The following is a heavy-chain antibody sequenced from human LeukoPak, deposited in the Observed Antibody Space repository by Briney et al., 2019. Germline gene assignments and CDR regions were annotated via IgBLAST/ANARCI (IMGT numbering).Heavy chain of an antibody. J-gene: IGHJ4*02. CDR1: GFTLSSYA. CDR3: AKDRSGSYYKGNFDY. Sequence: GGSLRLSCAASGFTLSSYAMSWVRQAPGKGLEWVSAISGSGGSTYYADSVKGRFTISRDNSKNTLYLQMNSLRAEDMAVYYCAKDRSGSYYKGNFDYWGQGTLVTVSS. V-gene: IGHV3-23*01. D-gene: IGHD3-10*01. CDR2: ISGSGGST.